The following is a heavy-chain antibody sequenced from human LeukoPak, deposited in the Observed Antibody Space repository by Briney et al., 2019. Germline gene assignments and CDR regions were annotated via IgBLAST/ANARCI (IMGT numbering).Heavy chain of an antibody. D-gene: IGHD6-19*01. Sequence: SETLSLTCSVSGGSIISSSHYWGWIRQPPGKGLEWIGTTYHTGSAYYNPSLRSRVTISIDTSKNQFSLKLNSVTAADTAVYYCARHSWVIPVADHFDYWGQGTLVIVPS. CDR3: ARHSWVIPVADHFDY. V-gene: IGHV4-39*01. J-gene: IGHJ4*02. CDR2: TYHTGSA. CDR1: GGSIISSSHY.